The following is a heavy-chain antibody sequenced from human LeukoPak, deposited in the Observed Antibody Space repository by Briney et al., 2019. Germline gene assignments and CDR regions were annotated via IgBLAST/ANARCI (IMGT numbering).Heavy chain of an antibody. Sequence: PGGSLRLSCTASGFTFGDYAMSWIRQAPGKGLEWVSYISSSGSTIYYADFVKGRFTISRDNAKNSLYLQMNSLRAEDTAVYYCARWLVGAAGGVDYWGQGTLVTVSS. D-gene: IGHD2-15*01. V-gene: IGHV3-11*01. CDR1: GFTFGDYA. J-gene: IGHJ4*02. CDR2: ISSSGSTI. CDR3: ARWLVGAAGGVDY.